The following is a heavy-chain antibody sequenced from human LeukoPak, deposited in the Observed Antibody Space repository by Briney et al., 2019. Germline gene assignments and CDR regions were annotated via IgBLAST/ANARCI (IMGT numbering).Heavy chain of an antibody. V-gene: IGHV1-46*03. Sequence: ASVKVSCKASGGTFSSYAISWVRQAPGQGLEWVGIINPSIGDTRNAQKFQGRVTMTWDTSTSTVYMELSSLRYEDTAVYYCAVSAFDYWGQGTLVTVSS. D-gene: IGHD3-10*01. J-gene: IGHJ4*02. CDR1: GGTFSSYA. CDR3: AVSAFDY. CDR2: INPSIGDT.